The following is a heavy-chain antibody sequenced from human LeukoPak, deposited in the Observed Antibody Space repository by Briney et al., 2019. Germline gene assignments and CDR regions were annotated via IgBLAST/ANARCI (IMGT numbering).Heavy chain of an antibody. V-gene: IGHV3-23*01. CDR1: GFPFTTYA. Sequence: GGSLRLSCAASGFPFTTYAMTWVRQAPGKGLEWLSAISCDGLHAYHADSVTGRFTISRNNSKNTVFLQMNRLRAEDTAVYYCAKHLRNGMALYEYWGQGTLVTVSS. CDR3: AKHLRNGMALYEY. J-gene: IGHJ4*02. D-gene: IGHD1-1*01. CDR2: ISCDGLHA.